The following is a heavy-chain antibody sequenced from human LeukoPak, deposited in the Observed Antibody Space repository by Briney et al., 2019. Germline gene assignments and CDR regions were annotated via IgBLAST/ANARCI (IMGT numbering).Heavy chain of an antibody. CDR2: IYPGDSDT. D-gene: IGHD3-10*01. V-gene: IGHV5-51*01. CDR1: GYSFTSYW. CDR3: ARQVRVYYYYMGV. Sequence: GESLKISCKGSGYSFTSYWIGWVRQMPGKGLEWMGIIYPGDSDTRYSPSFQGQVTISADKSISTAYLQWSSLKATDTAMYYCARQVRVYYYYMGVWGKGTTVTVSS. J-gene: IGHJ6*03.